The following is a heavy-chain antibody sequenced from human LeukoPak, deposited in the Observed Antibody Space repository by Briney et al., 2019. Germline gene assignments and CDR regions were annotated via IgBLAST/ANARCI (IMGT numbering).Heavy chain of an antibody. CDR3: ARHDTTYDILTGYYKGWFDP. CDR2: IYYSGST. CDR1: GGSISSYN. D-gene: IGHD3-9*01. V-gene: IGHV4-59*08. Sequence: SEILSLTCTVSGGSISSYNWSWIRQPPGKGLEWIGYIYYSGSTNYNPSLKSRVTISVDTSKNQFSLKLSSVTAADTAVYYCARHDTTYDILTGYYKGWFDPWGQGTLVTVSS. J-gene: IGHJ5*02.